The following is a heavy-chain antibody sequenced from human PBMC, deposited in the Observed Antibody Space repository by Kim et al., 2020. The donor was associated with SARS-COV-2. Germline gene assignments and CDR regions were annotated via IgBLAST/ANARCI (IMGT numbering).Heavy chain of an antibody. D-gene: IGHD6-13*01. Sequence: AQKLQGRVTMTTDTSTSTAYMELRSLRSDDTAVYYCARDFSIAAAGTVDYWGQGTLVTVSS. CDR3: ARDFSIAAAGTVDY. J-gene: IGHJ4*02. V-gene: IGHV1-18*01.